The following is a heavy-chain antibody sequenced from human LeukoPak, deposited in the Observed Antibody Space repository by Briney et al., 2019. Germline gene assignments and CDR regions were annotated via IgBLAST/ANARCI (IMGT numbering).Heavy chain of an antibody. V-gene: IGHV3-11*01. CDR3: ARGRRDGYNTLLKHYYMDV. D-gene: IGHD5-24*01. CDR2: ISSSGSTI. J-gene: IGHJ6*03. Sequence: PGGSLRLSCAASGFIFSDYYMSWIRQAPGKGLEWVSYISSSGSTIYYADSVKGRFTISRDNAKNSLYLQMNSLRAEDTAVYYCARGRRDGYNTLLKHYYMDVWGKGTTVTVSS. CDR1: GFIFSDYY.